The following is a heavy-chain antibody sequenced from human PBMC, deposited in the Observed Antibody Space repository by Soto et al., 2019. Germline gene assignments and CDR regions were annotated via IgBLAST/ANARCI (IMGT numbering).Heavy chain of an antibody. J-gene: IGHJ4*02. D-gene: IGHD6-13*01. CDR3: ARVSAGIAAAGLFDY. CDR2: IYYSGST. Sequence: SETLSLTCTVSGGSISSGGYYWSWIRQHPGKGLEWIGYIYYSGSTYYNPSLKSRVTISVDTSKNQFSLKLSSVTAADTAVYYCARVSAGIAAAGLFDYWGQGTLVTVSS. CDR1: GGSISSGGYY. V-gene: IGHV4-31*03.